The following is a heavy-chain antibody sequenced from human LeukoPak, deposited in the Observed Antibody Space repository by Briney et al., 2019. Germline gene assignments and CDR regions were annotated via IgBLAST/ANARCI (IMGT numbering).Heavy chain of an antibody. V-gene: IGHV3-33*03. CDR1: GFTFDDYA. D-gene: IGHD2-2*01. CDR3: AMAKLFKGDCTSASCPVGAFDI. Sequence: GGSLRLSCAASGFTFDDYAMHWVRQTPGKGLEWVAVIWFDGSYKYYTDSVKGRFTISRDNSKNTLYLQMNSLRAEDTAVYYYAMAKLFKGDCTSASCPVGAFDIWGQGTMVTVPS. CDR2: IWFDGSYK. J-gene: IGHJ3*02.